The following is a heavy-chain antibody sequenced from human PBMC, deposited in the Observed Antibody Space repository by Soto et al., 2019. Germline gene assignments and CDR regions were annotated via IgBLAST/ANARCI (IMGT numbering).Heavy chain of an antibody. CDR3: AIGIAAARGGRYYFDY. Sequence: SETLSLTCAVYGGSFSGYYWSWIRQPPGKGLEWIGEINHSGSTNYNPSLKSRVTISVDTSKNQFSLKLSSVTAADTAVYYCAIGIAAARGGRYYFDYWGQGTLVTVSS. V-gene: IGHV4-34*01. CDR1: GGSFSGYY. D-gene: IGHD6-13*01. CDR2: INHSGST. J-gene: IGHJ4*02.